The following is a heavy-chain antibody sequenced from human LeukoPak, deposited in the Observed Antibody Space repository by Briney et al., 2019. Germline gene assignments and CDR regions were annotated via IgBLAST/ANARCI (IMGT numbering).Heavy chain of an antibody. CDR1: GFTISSNY. D-gene: IGHD1-26*01. J-gene: IGHJ4*02. Sequence: ARSLRLSCAASGFTISSNYMSWVRQAQGKGLDWVSVIYSGGSTYYSDSVNGRFTISRDNSKNTLYLQMNSLRAEDTAVYYCARWWSGSYFDYWGQGTLVTVSS. CDR3: ARWWSGSYFDY. CDR2: IYSGGST. V-gene: IGHV3-53*01.